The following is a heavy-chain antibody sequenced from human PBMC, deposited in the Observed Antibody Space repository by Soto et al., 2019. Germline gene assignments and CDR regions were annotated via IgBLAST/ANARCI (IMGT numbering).Heavy chain of an antibody. V-gene: IGHV3-30-3*02. D-gene: IGHD1-20*01. CDR3: AKRDRSNWSYFDY. J-gene: IGHJ4*02. CDR1: GFTFSSYA. Sequence: TGGSLRLSCAASGFTFSSYAMHWVRQAPGKGLEWVAVISYDGNNKYYADSVKGRFTISRDNSKNTLSLQMNSLRAEDTALYYCAKRDRSNWSYFDYWGQGTLVTVSS. CDR2: ISYDGNNK.